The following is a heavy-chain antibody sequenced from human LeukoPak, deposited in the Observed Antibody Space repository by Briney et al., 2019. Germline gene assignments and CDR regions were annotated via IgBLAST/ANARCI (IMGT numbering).Heavy chain of an antibody. CDR1: GFTFSSYS. CDR3: ARDGEYSYGYGFDY. CDR2: ISSGSSYI. Sequence: GGSLRLSCAASGFTFSSYSMNWVRQAPGKGLEWVSSISSGSSYIHYADSVKGRFTISRDTSKNTVYLQMNSLRPEETAVYYCARDGEYSYGYGFDYWGQGTLVTVSS. V-gene: IGHV3-21*01. J-gene: IGHJ4*02. D-gene: IGHD5-18*01.